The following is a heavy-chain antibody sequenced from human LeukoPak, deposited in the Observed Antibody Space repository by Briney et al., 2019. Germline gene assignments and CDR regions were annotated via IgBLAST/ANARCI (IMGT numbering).Heavy chain of an antibody. V-gene: IGHV4-34*01. CDR3: ASTLSGSYSFFDY. J-gene: IGHJ4*02. Sequence: SETLSLTCAVYGGSFSGYYWSWIRQPPGKGLEWIGEINHSGSTNYNPSLKSRVTISVDTSKNQFSLKLSSVTAADTAVYYCASTLSGSYSFFDYWGQGTLVTVSS. CDR1: GGSFSGYY. CDR2: INHSGST. D-gene: IGHD1-26*01.